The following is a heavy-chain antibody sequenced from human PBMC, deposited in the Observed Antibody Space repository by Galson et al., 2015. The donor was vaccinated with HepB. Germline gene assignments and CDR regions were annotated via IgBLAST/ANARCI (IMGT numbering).Heavy chain of an antibody. J-gene: IGHJ4*02. Sequence: SLRLSCAASGFTFSDYYMSWIRQAPGKGLEWVSYISSSSSYTNYADSVKGRFTISRDNAKNSLYLQMNSLRAEDTAVYYCASGGPKYFDYWGQGTLVTVSS. CDR2: ISSSSSYT. V-gene: IGHV3-11*03. D-gene: IGHD3-16*01. CDR3: ASGGPKYFDY. CDR1: GFTFSDYY.